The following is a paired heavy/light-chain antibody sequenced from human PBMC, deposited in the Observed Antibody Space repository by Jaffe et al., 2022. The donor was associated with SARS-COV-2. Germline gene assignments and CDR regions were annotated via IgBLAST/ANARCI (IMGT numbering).Light chain of an antibody. CDR2: GAS. Sequence: EIVLTQSPGTLSLSPGERATLSCRASQSVSSSYLAWYQQKPGQAPRLLIYGASSRATGIPDRFSGSGSGTDFTLTISRLEPEDFAVYYCQQYGSSPPALTFGGGTKVEIK. V-gene: IGKV3-20*01. J-gene: IGKJ4*01. CDR1: QSVSSSY. CDR3: QQYGSSPPALT.
Heavy chain of an antibody. CDR2: ISAYNGNT. V-gene: IGHV1-18*01. CDR1: GYTFTSYG. Sequence: QVQLVQSGAEVKKPGASVKVSCKASGYTFTSYGISWVRQAPGQGLEWMGWISAYNGNTNYAQKLQGRVTMTTDTSTSTAYMELRSLRSDDTAVYYCARVGVLLWFGELLNTPHYYYYGMDVWGQGTTVTVSS. D-gene: IGHD3-10*01. J-gene: IGHJ6*02. CDR3: ARVGVLLWFGELLNTPHYYYYGMDV.